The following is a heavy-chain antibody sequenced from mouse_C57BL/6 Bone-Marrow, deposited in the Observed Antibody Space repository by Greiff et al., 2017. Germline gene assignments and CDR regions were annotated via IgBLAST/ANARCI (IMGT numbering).Heavy chain of an antibody. V-gene: IGHV5-6*01. J-gene: IGHJ3*01. CDR2: ISSGGSYT. CDR3: ASPYGIQFAY. Sequence: EVKLQESGGDLVKPGGSLKLSCAASGFTFSSYGMSWVRQTPDKRLEWVATISSGGSYTYYPDSVKGRVTISRDNAKNTLYLQMSSLKSEDTAMYYCASPYGIQFAYWGQGTLVTVSA. D-gene: IGHD2-10*02. CDR1: GFTFSSYG.